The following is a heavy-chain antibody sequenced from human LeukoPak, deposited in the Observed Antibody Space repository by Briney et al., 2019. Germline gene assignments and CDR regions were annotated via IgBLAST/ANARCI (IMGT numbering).Heavy chain of an antibody. V-gene: IGHV3-21*01. J-gene: IGHJ4*02. CDR2: ISSSSSYI. D-gene: IGHD3-3*01. CDR1: GFTFSSYS. CDR3: ARAITYYDFFDY. Sequence: GGSLRLSCAASGFTFSSYSMNWVRQAPGKGLEWVSSISSSSSYIYYADSVKGRFTISRDNAKNSLYLQMNSLRAEDTAVYYCARAITYYDFFDYWGQGTLVTVSS.